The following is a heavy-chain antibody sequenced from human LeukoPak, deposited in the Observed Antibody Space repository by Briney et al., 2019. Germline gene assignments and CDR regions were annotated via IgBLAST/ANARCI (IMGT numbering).Heavy chain of an antibody. Sequence: PSETLSLTCTVSDHSISSGYYWGWIRQPPGKGLEWIGSVYHSGSTYNSPSLKSRVTISVDTSKNQFSLKLSSVTAADTAVYYCARVSSDTSGYYFLDYWGQGTLVTVSS. V-gene: IGHV4-38-2*02. CDR1: DHSISSGYY. CDR3: ARVSSDTSGYYFLDY. D-gene: IGHD3-22*01. J-gene: IGHJ4*02. CDR2: VYHSGST.